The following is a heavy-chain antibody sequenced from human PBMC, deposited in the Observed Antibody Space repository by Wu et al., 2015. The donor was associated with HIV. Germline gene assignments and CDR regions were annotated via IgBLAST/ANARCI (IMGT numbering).Heavy chain of an antibody. CDR3: ARDRADLLSAFDL. CDR2: ITPVFATI. D-gene: IGHD2/OR15-2a*01. Sequence: QLVQSGAEVKETWVLDEGXLQDFRRHFTDFAITWVRQAPGQGLEWMGGITPVFATINYAQKFQDRVNIIADESTSTVFMEMSGLTPEDTAVYYCARDRADLLSAFDLWGQGTVVTVSS. CDR1: RHFTDFA. V-gene: IGHV1-69*01. J-gene: IGHJ3*01.